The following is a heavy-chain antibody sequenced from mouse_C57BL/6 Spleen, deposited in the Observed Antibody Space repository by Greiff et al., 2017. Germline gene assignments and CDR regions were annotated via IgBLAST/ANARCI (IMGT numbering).Heavy chain of an antibody. V-gene: IGHV1-55*01. CDR2: IYPGSGST. D-gene: IGHD1-1*01. J-gene: IGHJ4*01. CDR3: ARTIYDNAMDY. CDR1: GYTFTSYW. Sequence: QVQLQQPGAELVKPGASVKMSCKASGYTFTSYWITWVKQRPGQGLEWIGDIYPGSGSTNYNEKFKSKATLTVDTSSSTAYMQLSSLTSEASAVYYCARTIYDNAMDYWGQGTSVTVSS.